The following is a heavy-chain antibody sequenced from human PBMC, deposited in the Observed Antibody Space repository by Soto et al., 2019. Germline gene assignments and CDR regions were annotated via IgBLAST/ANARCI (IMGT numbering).Heavy chain of an antibody. Sequence: GGSLRLSCAVSGFTFSDHYMDWVRQAPGKGLEWVGRTGNKGYSYATEYAASVKGRFSISRDDSTNSLYLQMKSLKTEDTAVYYCVRGVYCSGGNCYIDYWGQGTLVTVSS. J-gene: IGHJ4*02. D-gene: IGHD2-15*01. V-gene: IGHV3-72*01. CDR3: VRGVYCSGGNCYIDY. CDR2: TGNKGYSYAT. CDR1: GFTFSDHY.